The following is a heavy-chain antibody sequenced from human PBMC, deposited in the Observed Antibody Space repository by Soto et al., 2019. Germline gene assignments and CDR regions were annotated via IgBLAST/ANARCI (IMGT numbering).Heavy chain of an antibody. D-gene: IGHD3-9*01. Sequence: PSETLSLTCAVYGGSFSGYYWSWIRQPPGKGLEWIGEINHSGSTNYNPSLKSRVTISVDTSKNQFSLKLSSVTAADTAVYYCARGPSKLRYFDWLPHTYFDYWGQGTLVTVSS. CDR2: INHSGST. CDR1: GGSFSGYY. V-gene: IGHV4-34*01. J-gene: IGHJ4*02. CDR3: ARGPSKLRYFDWLPHTYFDY.